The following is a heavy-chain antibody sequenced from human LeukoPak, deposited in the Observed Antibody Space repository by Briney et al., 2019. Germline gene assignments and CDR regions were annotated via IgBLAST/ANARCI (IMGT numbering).Heavy chain of an antibody. Sequence: GGSLRLSCAASGFTFSDYYMSWIRQAPGKGLEWVSYISSSGSTIYYADSVKGRFTISRDNAKNSLYLQMNSLRAEDTAVYYCARDQGDIVVVPAAEYYFDYWGQGTLVTVSS. J-gene: IGHJ4*02. V-gene: IGHV3-11*04. CDR2: ISSSGSTI. D-gene: IGHD2-2*01. CDR1: GFTFSDYY. CDR3: ARDQGDIVVVPAAEYYFDY.